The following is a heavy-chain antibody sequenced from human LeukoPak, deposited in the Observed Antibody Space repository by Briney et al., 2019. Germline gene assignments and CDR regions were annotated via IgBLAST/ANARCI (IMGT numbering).Heavy chain of an antibody. Sequence: SETLSLTCTVSGGSISSYYWSWIRQPAGKGLEWIGRIYTSGSTNYNPSLKSRVTMSVDTSKNQFSLKLSSVTAADTAVYYCARDGSVDTAMVTRAFDIWGQGTMVTVSS. V-gene: IGHV4-4*07. J-gene: IGHJ3*02. CDR3: ARDGSVDTAMVTRAFDI. CDR2: IYTSGST. CDR1: GGSISSYY. D-gene: IGHD5-18*01.